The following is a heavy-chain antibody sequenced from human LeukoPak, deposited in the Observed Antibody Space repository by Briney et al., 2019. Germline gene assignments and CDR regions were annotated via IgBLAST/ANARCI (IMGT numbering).Heavy chain of an antibody. CDR3: ARLWGDATIYDL. J-gene: IGHJ4*02. D-gene: IGHD5-12*01. Sequence: GGSLRLSCAASQFTLSGFWMSWVRQAPGKGLEWVATINRDGSVTHYAASVRGRFTVSRDNAENSLFLQTESLRVEDTAVYYCARLWGDATIYDLWGQGTLVTVSS. V-gene: IGHV3-7*01. CDR2: INRDGSVT. CDR1: QFTLSGFW.